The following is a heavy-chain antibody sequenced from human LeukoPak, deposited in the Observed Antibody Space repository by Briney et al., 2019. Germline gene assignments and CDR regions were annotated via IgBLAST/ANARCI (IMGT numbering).Heavy chain of an antibody. V-gene: IGHV1-69*05. CDR3: ASGIFRVATMFDY. CDR1: GGTFSSYA. CDR2: IIPIFGTA. J-gene: IGHJ4*02. D-gene: IGHD3-3*01. Sequence: SVKVSCKASGGTFSSYAISWVRQAPGQGLEWMGGIIPIFGTANYAQKFQGRVTITTDESTSTAYMELSSLRSEDTAVYYCASGIFRVATMFDYWGQGTLVTVSS.